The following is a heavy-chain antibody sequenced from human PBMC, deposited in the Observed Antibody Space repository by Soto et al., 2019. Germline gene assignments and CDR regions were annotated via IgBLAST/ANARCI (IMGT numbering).Heavy chain of an antibody. J-gene: IGHJ4*02. V-gene: IGHV3-21*03. CDR1: GFNVITYS. CDR3: VRDGLEYYENERLYFDK. Sequence: GGSLRLSCAASGFNVITYSLSWVRQAPGKGMGWVASIISSAVYITYANSVKRRFTTSRDNTTNSSYLLTNSLIAEATETYDCVRDGLEYYENERLYFDKWGQGTLVTVSS. D-gene: IGHD3-22*01. CDR2: IISSAVYI.